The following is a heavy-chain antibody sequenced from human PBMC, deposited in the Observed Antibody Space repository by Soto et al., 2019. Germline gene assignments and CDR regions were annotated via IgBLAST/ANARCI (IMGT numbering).Heavy chain of an antibody. CDR2: ISAYNGNT. D-gene: IGHD5-18*01. J-gene: IGHJ4*02. CDR1: GYTFTSNG. CDR3: ARDNGYSYGTGRVDH. Sequence: QVQVVQSGAEVKKPGASVKVSCKASGYTFTSNGISWVRQAPGQGLEWMGWISAYNGNTNYAQKLQGRVTMTTDTSTSTAYTELRSLRSHDTAVYYCARDNGYSYGTGRVDHWGQGTLVTVSS. V-gene: IGHV1-18*01.